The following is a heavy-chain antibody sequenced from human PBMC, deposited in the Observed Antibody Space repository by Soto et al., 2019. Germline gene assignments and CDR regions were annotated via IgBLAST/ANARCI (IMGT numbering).Heavy chain of an antibody. Sequence: QVQLVQSGAEVKKPGSSVKVSCKASGGTFSSYAISWVRQAPGQGLEWMGGIIHIFGTANYAQKFQGRVTITADKSTSTAYMELSSLRSEATAVYYCATTAPTMIVVATPYYFDYWGQGTLVTVSS. D-gene: IGHD3-22*01. V-gene: IGHV1-69*06. CDR2: IIHIFGTA. CDR1: GGTFSSYA. J-gene: IGHJ4*02. CDR3: ATTAPTMIVVATPYYFDY.